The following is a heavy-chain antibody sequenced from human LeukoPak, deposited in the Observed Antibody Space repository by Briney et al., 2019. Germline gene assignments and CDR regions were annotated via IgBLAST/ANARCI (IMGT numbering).Heavy chain of an antibody. CDR2: ISYDGSNK. D-gene: IGHD5-18*01. V-gene: IGHV3-30-3*01. CDR1: GFTFSSYA. Sequence: GSLRLSCAASGFTFSSYAMHWVRQAPGKGLEWVAVISYDGSNKYYADSVKGRFTISRDNSKNTLYLQMNSLRAEDTAVYYCARDRWDTAMVAADYWGQGTLVTVSS. J-gene: IGHJ4*02. CDR3: ARDRWDTAMVAADY.